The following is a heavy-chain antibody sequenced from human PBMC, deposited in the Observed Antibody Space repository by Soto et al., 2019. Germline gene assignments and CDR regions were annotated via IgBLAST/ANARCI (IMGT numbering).Heavy chain of an antibody. CDR2: TYSGGST. CDR3: ARAYNWNYWDAFDV. D-gene: IGHD1-7*01. V-gene: IGHV3-53*02. Sequence: EVQLVETGGGLIQPGGSLRLSCAASGFSVSSNYMSWVRQAPGKGLEWVSLTYSGGSTYYADSVKGRFAISRDNSKNMLYLQMNSLRVEDTAVYYCARAYNWNYWDAFDVWGQGTMVTVSS. J-gene: IGHJ3*01. CDR1: GFSVSSNY.